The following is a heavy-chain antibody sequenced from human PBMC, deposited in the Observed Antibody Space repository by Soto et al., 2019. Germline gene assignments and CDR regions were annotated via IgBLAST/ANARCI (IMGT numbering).Heavy chain of an antibody. CDR1: GGSFGDYY. V-gene: IGHV4-34*11. D-gene: IGHD6-13*01. CDR2: IYYRGST. CDR3: ARQQLLPFYYALDV. Sequence: PSETLSLTCAVYGGSFGDYYWSWIRQPPGKGLEWIGYIYYRGSTNHNPSLKSRVTMSVDTSRNQFSLKVNSVTAAGPAVYYCARQQLLPFYYALDVWGQGTTVTVSS. J-gene: IGHJ6*02.